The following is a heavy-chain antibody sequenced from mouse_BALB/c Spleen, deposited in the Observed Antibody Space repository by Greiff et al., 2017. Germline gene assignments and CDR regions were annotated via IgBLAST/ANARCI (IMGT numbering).Heavy chain of an antibody. D-gene: IGHD3-3*01. CDR2: ISSGSSTI. CDR1: GFTFSSYG. Sequence: EVMLVESGGGLVQPGGSRKLSCAASGFTFSSYGMHWVRQAPEKGLEWVAYISSGSSTIYYADTVKGRFTISRDNPKNTLFLQMTSLRSEDTAMYYCARGGHAMDYWGQGTSVTVSS. V-gene: IGHV5-17*02. CDR3: ARGGHAMDY. J-gene: IGHJ4*01.